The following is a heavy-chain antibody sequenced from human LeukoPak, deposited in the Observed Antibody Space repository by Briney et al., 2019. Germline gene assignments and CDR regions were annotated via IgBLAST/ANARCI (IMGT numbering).Heavy chain of an antibody. Sequence: NPSETLSLTCAVYGGSFSGYYWSWIRQPPGKGLEWIGEINHSGSTNYNPSLKSRVTISVDTSKNQFSLKLSSVTAAVTAVYYCASARRKYYYGSGPTGAFDIWGQGTMVTVSS. J-gene: IGHJ3*02. CDR2: INHSGST. D-gene: IGHD3-10*01. V-gene: IGHV4-34*01. CDR1: GGSFSGYY. CDR3: ASARRKYYYGSGPTGAFDI.